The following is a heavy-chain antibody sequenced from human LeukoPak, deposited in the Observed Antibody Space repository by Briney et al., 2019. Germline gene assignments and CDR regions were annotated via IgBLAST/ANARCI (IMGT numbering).Heavy chain of an antibody. V-gene: IGHV1-46*01. CDR1: GYTFTSYY. CDR3: ARDNSVEDTAWWFDP. D-gene: IGHD4-23*01. CDR2: INPSGGST. J-gene: IGHJ5*02. Sequence: ASVKVSCKASGYTFTSYYMHWVRQAPGQGLEWMGIINPSGGSTSYAQKFQGRVTMTRDMSTSTDYMELSSPRSEDTAVYYCARDNSVEDTAWWFDPWGQGTLVTVSS.